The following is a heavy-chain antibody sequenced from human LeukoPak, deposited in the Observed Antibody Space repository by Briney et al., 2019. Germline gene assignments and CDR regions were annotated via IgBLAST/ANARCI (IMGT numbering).Heavy chain of an antibody. Sequence: GGSLRLSCAASGFTVSSNYMSWVRRAPGKGLEWVSVIYSGGSTYYADSVKGRFTISRDNSKYTLYLQMNSLRAEDTAVYYCARAARVYYYGMDVWGQGTTVTVSS. J-gene: IGHJ6*02. CDR1: GFTVSSNY. CDR2: IYSGGST. CDR3: ARAARVYYYGMDV. V-gene: IGHV3-53*01.